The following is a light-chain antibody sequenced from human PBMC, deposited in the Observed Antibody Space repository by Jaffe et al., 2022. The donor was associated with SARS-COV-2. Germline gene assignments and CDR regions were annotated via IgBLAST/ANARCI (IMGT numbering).Light chain of an antibody. CDR3: QQRSNWPIT. J-gene: IGKJ5*01. Sequence: EIVLTQSPATLSLSPGERAILSCRASQSVSSYVAWYQQKPGQAPRLLIYDASDRASGIPARFSGSGSGTDFTLTIGSLEPEDFAVYYCQQRSNWPITFGQGTRLEIK. V-gene: IGKV3-11*01. CDR1: QSVSSY. CDR2: DAS.